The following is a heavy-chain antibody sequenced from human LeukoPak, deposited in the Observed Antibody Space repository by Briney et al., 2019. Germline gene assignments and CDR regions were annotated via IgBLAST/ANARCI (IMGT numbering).Heavy chain of an antibody. CDR1: GYTFTSYW. Sequence: GESLKISCEGSGYTFTSYWIAWVRQMPGKGLEWMGIIYPGDSDTRYSPSFQGQVTISADKSISTAYLQWSSLKASDTAMYYCARFVTHYYYYYMDVWGKGTTVTISS. D-gene: IGHD3-16*02. V-gene: IGHV5-51*01. J-gene: IGHJ6*03. CDR3: ARFVTHYYYYYMDV. CDR2: IYPGDSDT.